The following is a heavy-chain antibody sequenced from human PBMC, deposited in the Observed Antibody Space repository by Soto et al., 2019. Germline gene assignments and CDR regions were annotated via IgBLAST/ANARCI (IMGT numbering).Heavy chain of an antibody. Sequence: SETLSLTCAVYGGSFSGYYWSWIRQPPGKGLEWIGEINHSGSTNYNPSLKSRVTISVDTSKNQSSLKLNSVTAADTAVYYCARPLAATFDPWGQGTLVTVSS. CDR1: GGSFSGYY. J-gene: IGHJ5*02. CDR3: ARPLAATFDP. D-gene: IGHD6-13*01. V-gene: IGHV4-34*01. CDR2: INHSGST.